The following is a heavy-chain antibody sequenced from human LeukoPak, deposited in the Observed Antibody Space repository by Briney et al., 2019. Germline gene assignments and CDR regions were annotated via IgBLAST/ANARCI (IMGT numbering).Heavy chain of an antibody. J-gene: IGHJ4*02. CDR3: AKDSPAAAGPGFDY. CDR2: ISYDGSNK. D-gene: IGHD6-13*01. V-gene: IGHV3-30*18. Sequence: PGGSLRLSCAASGFTFSSYGMHWVRQAPGKGLEWVAVISYDGSNKYYADSVKGRFTISRDNSKDTLYLQMNSLRAEDTAVYYCAKDSPAAAGPGFDYWGQGTLVTVSS. CDR1: GFTFSSYG.